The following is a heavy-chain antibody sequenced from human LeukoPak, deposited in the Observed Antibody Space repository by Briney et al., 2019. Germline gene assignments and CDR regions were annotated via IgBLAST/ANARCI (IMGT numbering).Heavy chain of an antibody. V-gene: IGHV4-4*02. D-gene: IGHD6-19*01. CDR2: IYHSGST. J-gene: IGHJ4*02. Sequence: SETLSLTCAVSGGSISNSNWGSWVRQPPGKGLEGIGEIYHSGSTNYNPALKSRVTISVDTSKNQGALKLGSGTAAGTAVCYCARVGSSGLHPYFDYWGQGNLVTVSS. CDR1: GGSISNSNW. CDR3: ARVGSSGLHPYFDY.